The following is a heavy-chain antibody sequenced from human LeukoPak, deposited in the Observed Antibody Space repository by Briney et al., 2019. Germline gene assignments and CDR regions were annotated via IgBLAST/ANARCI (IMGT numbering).Heavy chain of an antibody. D-gene: IGHD3-22*01. V-gene: IGHV1-2*06. CDR3: ARPYYESSGLYVDAFDI. Sequence: ASVKVSCKASGYTLTAYYLHWVRQAPGQGLEGMGRINPNSGGTTYAQKFQGRVTMTRDTSIGTAYMELSSLRSDDTALYYCARPYYESSGLYVDAFDIWGQGTMVTVSS. CDR2: INPNSGGT. J-gene: IGHJ3*02. CDR1: GYTLTAYY.